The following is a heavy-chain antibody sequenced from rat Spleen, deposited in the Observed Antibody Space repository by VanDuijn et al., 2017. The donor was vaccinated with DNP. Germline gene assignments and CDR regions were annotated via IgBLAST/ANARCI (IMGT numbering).Heavy chain of an antibody. D-gene: IGHD1-1*01. CDR2: IIYDGSST. Sequence: EVQLVESGGDLVQPGRSLKLSCAASGFTFSDYNMAWVRQAPTKGLEWVATIIYDGSSTYYRDSVKGRFTISRDNAKSSLFLQMDSLRSEDTATYYCTTLITFMSGWSQGTSVTVSS. CDR3: TTLITFMSG. V-gene: IGHV5S10*01. J-gene: IGHJ4*01. CDR1: GFTFSDYN.